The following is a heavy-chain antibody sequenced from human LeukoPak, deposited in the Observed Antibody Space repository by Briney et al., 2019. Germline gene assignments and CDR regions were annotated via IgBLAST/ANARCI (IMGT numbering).Heavy chain of an antibody. D-gene: IGHD3-10*02. J-gene: IGHJ6*04. CDR3: AELGITMIGGV. V-gene: IGHV3-48*03. Sequence: GGSLRLSCAASGFTFSSDEMNWVRQAPGKGLEWVSYISSSGSTIYYADSVKGRFTISRDNAKNSLYLQMNSLRAEDTAVYYCAELGITMIGGVWGKGTTVTVSS. CDR1: GFTFSSDE. CDR2: ISSSGSTI.